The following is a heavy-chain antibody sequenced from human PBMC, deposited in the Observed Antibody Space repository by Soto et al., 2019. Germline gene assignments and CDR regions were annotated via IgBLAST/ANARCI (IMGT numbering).Heavy chain of an antibody. CDR2: INHSGST. V-gene: IGHV4-34*01. Sequence: ASETLSLTCAFYGGSFSGYYWSWIRQPPGKGLEWIGEINHSGSTNYNPSLKSRVTISVDTSKNQFSLKLSSVTAADTAVYYCERSRGFDYWGQGTMVTVSS. J-gene: IGHJ4*02. CDR1: GGSFSGYY. CDR3: ERSRGFDY. D-gene: IGHD3-10*01.